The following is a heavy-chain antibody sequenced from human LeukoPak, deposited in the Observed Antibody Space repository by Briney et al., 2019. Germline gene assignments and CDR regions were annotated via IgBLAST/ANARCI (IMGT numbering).Heavy chain of an antibody. CDR1: GGSISSYY. Sequence: SETLSLTCTVSGGSISSYYWSWIRQPPGKGLEGIGYIYYSGSTNYNPSLKSRVTISVDTSKNQFSLKLSSVTAADTAVYYCARSPAGVRGVIGWFDPWGQGTLVTVSS. CDR2: IYYSGST. D-gene: IGHD3-10*01. V-gene: IGHV4-59*01. J-gene: IGHJ5*02. CDR3: ARSPAGVRGVIGWFDP.